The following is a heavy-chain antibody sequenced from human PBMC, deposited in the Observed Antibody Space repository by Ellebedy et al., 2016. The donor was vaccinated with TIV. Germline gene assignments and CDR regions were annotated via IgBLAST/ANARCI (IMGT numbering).Heavy chain of an antibody. Sequence: ASVKVSCKASGGTFSSYAISWVRQAPGQGLEWMGGIIPIFGTANYAQKFQGRVTITADTSTSTVHMELSSLRSEDTAVYYCARDYGGNSGHDAFDIWGQGTMVTVSS. CDR1: GGTFSSYA. CDR2: IIPIFGTA. D-gene: IGHD4-23*01. CDR3: ARDYGGNSGHDAFDI. J-gene: IGHJ3*02. V-gene: IGHV1-69*06.